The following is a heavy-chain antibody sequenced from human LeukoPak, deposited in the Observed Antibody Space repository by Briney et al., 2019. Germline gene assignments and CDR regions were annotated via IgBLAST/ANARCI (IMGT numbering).Heavy chain of an antibody. J-gene: IGHJ4*02. Sequence: SETLSLTCTVSGGSISSYYWSWIRQPPGEGLEWIGYIYYSGSTNYNPSLKSRVTISVDTSKNQFSLKLSSVTAADTAVYYCARGSYGDYLRNDYWGQGTLVTVSS. CDR3: ARGSYGDYLRNDY. V-gene: IGHV4-59*01. CDR1: GGSISSYY. CDR2: IYYSGST. D-gene: IGHD4-17*01.